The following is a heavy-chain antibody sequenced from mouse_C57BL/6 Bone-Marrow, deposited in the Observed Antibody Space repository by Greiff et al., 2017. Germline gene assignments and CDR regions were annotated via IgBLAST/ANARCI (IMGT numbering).Heavy chain of an antibody. V-gene: IGHV5-4*01. J-gene: IGHJ3*01. Sequence: EVKLVESGGGLVKPGGSLKLSCAASGFTFSSYAMSWVRQTPEKRLEWVATISDGGSYTYYPDNVKGRFPISKDNAKNNLYLQMSHLKSEDTAMYYCARDPGYDGYYPYWGQGTLVTVSA. D-gene: IGHD2-3*01. CDR2: ISDGGSYT. CDR1: GFTFSSYA. CDR3: ARDPGYDGYYPY.